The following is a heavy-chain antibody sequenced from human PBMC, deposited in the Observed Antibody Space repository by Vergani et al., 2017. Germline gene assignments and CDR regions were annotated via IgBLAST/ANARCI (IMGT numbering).Heavy chain of an antibody. J-gene: IGHJ4*02. Sequence: QVQLVQSGAEVKKPGASVKVSCKASGYTFTRYAISWVRQAPGQGLEWMGRIIPILGIANYAQKFQGRVTITADKSTSTAYMELSSLRSEDTAVYYCARRRGIWFGELLRWGQGTLVTVSS. CDR3: ARRRGIWFGELLR. D-gene: IGHD3-10*01. CDR2: IIPILGIA. V-gene: IGHV1-69*04. CDR1: GYTFTRYA.